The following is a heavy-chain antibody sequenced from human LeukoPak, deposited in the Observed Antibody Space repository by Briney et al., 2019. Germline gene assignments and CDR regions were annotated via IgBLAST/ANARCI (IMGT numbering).Heavy chain of an antibody. CDR1: GGSISSGDYY. V-gene: IGHV4-30-4*01. Sequence: SETLSLTCTVSGGSISSGDYYWSWIRQPPGKGLEWIGYIYYSGSTYYNPSLKSRVTISVDTSKNQFSLKLSSVTAADTAVYYCARCSSSWYLSYLGWFDPWGQGTLVTVSS. J-gene: IGHJ5*02. CDR2: IYYSGST. CDR3: ARCSSSWYLSYLGWFDP. D-gene: IGHD6-13*01.